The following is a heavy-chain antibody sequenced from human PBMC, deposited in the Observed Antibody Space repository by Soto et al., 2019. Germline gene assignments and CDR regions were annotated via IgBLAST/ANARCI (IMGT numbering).Heavy chain of an antibody. Sequence: EVQLVQSGAEVKKPGESLKISCKGSGYSFTNYWIGWVRQMPGKGLEWMGIMYPGDSDTRYSPSFQGKVTISADKSIRTDYLQWISMRASDTAIYYCTRPDRGDNGGDGMDVWGQGTTVTVSS. CDR1: GYSFTNYW. CDR2: MYPGDSDT. D-gene: IGHD2-21*02. CDR3: TRPDRGDNGGDGMDV. J-gene: IGHJ6*02. V-gene: IGHV5-51*01.